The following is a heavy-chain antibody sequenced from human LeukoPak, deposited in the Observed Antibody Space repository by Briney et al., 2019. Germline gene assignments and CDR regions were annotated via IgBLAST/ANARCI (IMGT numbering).Heavy chain of an antibody. CDR1: GFTFSDYY. D-gene: IGHD4-17*01. Sequence: GGSLRLSCAASGFTFSDYYMSWVRQAPGKGLEWVSAISGSGGSTYYADSVKGRFTISRDNSKNALYLQMNSLRAEDTAVYYCAKDPLYGDYTGWFDPWGQGTLVTVSS. V-gene: IGHV3-23*01. CDR3: AKDPLYGDYTGWFDP. J-gene: IGHJ5*02. CDR2: ISGSGGST.